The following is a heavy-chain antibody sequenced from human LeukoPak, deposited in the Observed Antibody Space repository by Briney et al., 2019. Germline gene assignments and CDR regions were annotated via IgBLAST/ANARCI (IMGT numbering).Heavy chain of an antibody. CDR3: ARDPYYYDSSGIDY. CDR2: ISSSGSTI. D-gene: IGHD3-22*01. V-gene: IGHV3-11*04. Sequence: GGSLRLSCAASGFTFSDYYMSWIRQAPGKGLGWVSYISSSGSTIYYADSVKGRFTISRDNAKNSLYLQMNSLRAEDTAVYYCARDPYYYDSSGIDYWGQGTLVTVSS. CDR1: GFTFSDYY. J-gene: IGHJ4*02.